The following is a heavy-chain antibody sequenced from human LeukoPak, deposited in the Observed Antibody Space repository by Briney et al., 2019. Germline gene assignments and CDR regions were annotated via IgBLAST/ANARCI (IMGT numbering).Heavy chain of an antibody. CDR1: GFTFSSYS. D-gene: IGHD6-19*01. J-gene: IGHJ4*02. Sequence: GGSLRLSCAASGFTFSSYSMNWVRQAPGKGLEWVSSISSSSSYIYYADSVKGRFTISRDNAKNSLYLQMNSLRAEDTAVYYCARAPYSSGWYDMDYWGQGTLVTASS. CDR3: ARAPYSSGWYDMDY. CDR2: ISSSSSYI. V-gene: IGHV3-21*01.